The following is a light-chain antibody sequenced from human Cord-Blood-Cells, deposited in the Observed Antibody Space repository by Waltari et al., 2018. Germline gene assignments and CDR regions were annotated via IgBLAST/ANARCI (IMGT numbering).Light chain of an antibody. J-gene: IGKJ1*01. V-gene: IGKV3-20*01. CDR3: QQYGSSPT. CDR1: QSVSSSY. CDR2: GAS. Sequence: EIVLTQSPGTLSLSPGERATLSCRASQSVSSSYLAWYQQKPGQAPRLLIYGASSRATGIPARFSGRGSGTDFTLTISILEPEDFAVYYCQQYGSSPTFGQGTKVEIK.